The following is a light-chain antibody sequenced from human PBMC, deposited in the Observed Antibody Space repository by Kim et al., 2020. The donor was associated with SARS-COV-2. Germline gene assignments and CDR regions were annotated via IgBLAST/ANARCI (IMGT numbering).Light chain of an antibody. J-gene: IGKJ1*01. CDR1: QDISNY. Sequence: TVGDRVTITCRASQDISNYLACYKQKAGKAPRLLIYAASALQPGVPSRFSGSGSGTDFTLTITSLQPEDVATYFCQKYDGAPWAFGQGTKVDIK. CDR2: AAS. CDR3: QKYDGAPWA. V-gene: IGKV1-27*01.